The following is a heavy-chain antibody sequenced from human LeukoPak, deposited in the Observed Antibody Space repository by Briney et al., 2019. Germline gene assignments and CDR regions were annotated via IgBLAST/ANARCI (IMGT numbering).Heavy chain of an antibody. J-gene: IGHJ6*02. CDR3: ARVSDCSSTSCYDYYYYGMDV. CDR1: GYTLTELS. D-gene: IGHD2-2*01. V-gene: IGHV1-24*01. CDR2: FDPEDGET. Sequence: ASVKVSCKVSGYTLTELSMHWVRQAPGKGLEWMGGFDPEDGETIYAQKFQGRVTMTEDTSTDTAYMELSSLRSDDTAVYYCARVSDCSSTSCYDYYYYGMDVWGQGTTVTVSS.